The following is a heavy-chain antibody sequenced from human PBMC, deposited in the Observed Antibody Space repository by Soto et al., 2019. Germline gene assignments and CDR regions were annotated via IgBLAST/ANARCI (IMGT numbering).Heavy chain of an antibody. CDR1: GFNFSNHW. J-gene: IGHJ5*02. CDR3: ARESGDWPLNWFDP. Sequence: GGSLRLSCAASGFNFSNHWMHWVRQRPAEGLVWVSRITSDGKSKAYAESVKGRFAISRDNAKNTLYLQMNDLTAEDTAVYYCARESGDWPLNWFDPWGQGTLVTVS. V-gene: IGHV3-74*01. CDR2: ITSDGKSK. D-gene: IGHD2-21*02.